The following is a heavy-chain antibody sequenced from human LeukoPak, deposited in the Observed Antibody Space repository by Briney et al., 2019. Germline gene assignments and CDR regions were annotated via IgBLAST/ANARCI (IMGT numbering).Heavy chain of an antibody. CDR2: ISYDGSHK. D-gene: IGHD4/OR15-4a*01. V-gene: IGHV3-30*03. Sequence: GRSLRLSCAASGFTSSSYGTHWVRQAPGKGLEWVAVISYDGSHKYSADSVKGRFTISRDNSKNTLYLQMNSLRTEDTAVYFCSASRPHYGDYYGLDVWGHGTTVTVSS. CDR3: SASRPHYGDYYGLDV. CDR1: GFTSSSYG. J-gene: IGHJ6*02.